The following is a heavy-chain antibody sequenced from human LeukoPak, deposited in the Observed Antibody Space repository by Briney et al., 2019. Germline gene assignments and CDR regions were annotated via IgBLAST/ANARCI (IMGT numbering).Heavy chain of an antibody. Sequence: SETLSLTCSVSGDSTSRSTDYWAWIRQPPGKGLEWIESIYYGGSTYYNPSLKSRVSISVDTSKNQFSLKVRSVTAADTAVYYCARHFSTAGALAIDNWGPGTLVTVSS. V-gene: IGHV4-39*01. CDR2: IYYGGST. J-gene: IGHJ4*02. D-gene: IGHD6-13*01. CDR3: ARHFSTAGALAIDN. CDR1: GDSTSRSTDY.